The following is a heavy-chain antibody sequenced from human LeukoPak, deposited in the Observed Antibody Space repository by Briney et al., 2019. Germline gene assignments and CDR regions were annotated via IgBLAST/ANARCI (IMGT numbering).Heavy chain of an antibody. Sequence: SETLSLTCTVSGGSISSYYWSWIRQPAGKGLEWIGRIYTSGSTNYNPSLKSRVTMSVDTSKNQFSLKLSSVTAADTAVYYCARDRGTTSSAGYYFDYWGQGTLVTVSS. D-gene: IGHD6-6*01. CDR2: IYTSGST. CDR3: ARDRGTTSSAGYYFDY. CDR1: GGSISSYY. J-gene: IGHJ4*02. V-gene: IGHV4-4*07.